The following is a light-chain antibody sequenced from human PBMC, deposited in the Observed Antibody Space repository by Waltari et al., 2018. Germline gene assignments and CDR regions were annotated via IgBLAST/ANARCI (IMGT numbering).Light chain of an antibody. J-gene: IGKJ5*01. CDR1: QILLQSSGYNY. CDR2: LGS. V-gene: IGKV2-28*01. CDR3: MQALQDIT. Sequence: DIVLTQSPLSLPVTAGEPASISCRSSQILLQSSGYNYLDWYLQKPGQSPQLLIYLGSTRASGVPDRFSGSGSGTDFTLKISRVEAEDVGIYYCMQALQDITFGQGTRLEIK.